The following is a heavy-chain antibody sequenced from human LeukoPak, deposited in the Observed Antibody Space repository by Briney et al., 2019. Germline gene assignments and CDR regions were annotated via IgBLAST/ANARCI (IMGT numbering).Heavy chain of an antibody. V-gene: IGHV3-30*01. J-gene: IGHJ4*02. D-gene: IGHD2-2*02. CDR2: ISYEGSNK. CDR3: ARDGGYCSSTSCYTRGTPYYFDY. CDR1: GFTFSSYA. Sequence: PGGSLRLSCAASGFTFSSYAMHWVRQAPGKGLEWVAVISYEGSNKYADSVKGRFTISRDNSKNTLYLQMNSLRAEDTAVYYCARDGGYCSSTSCYTRGTPYYFDYWGQGTLVTVSS.